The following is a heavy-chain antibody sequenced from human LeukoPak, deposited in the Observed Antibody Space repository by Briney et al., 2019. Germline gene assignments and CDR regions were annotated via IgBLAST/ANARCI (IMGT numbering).Heavy chain of an antibody. J-gene: IGHJ4*02. V-gene: IGHV1-2*02. Sequence: ASVKVSCNGSGFTFSRYYIHWVRQAPGQGLEWMGWVNPNTGGTNYAQKFQGRVTMTRDTSISTAYMKMSRMRSDDTAVYYCARELVVGRTRGGPGDFWGQGTVVTVSS. D-gene: IGHD1-26*01. CDR1: GFTFSRYY. CDR2: VNPNTGGT. CDR3: ARELVVGRTRGGPGDF.